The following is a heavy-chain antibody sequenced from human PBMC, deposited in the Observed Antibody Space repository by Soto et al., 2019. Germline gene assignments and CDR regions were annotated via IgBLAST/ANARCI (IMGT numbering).Heavy chain of an antibody. CDR2: IHHSGST. V-gene: IGHV4-38-2*02. J-gene: IGHJ2*01. CDR3: ARDLVLTGIQGWYFDI. D-gene: IGHD3-10*01. Sequence: SETLSLTCAVSGYAISSGHYWGWIRQPPGKGLEWIGSIHHSGSTYYNPSLKSRVTISVDKSKNQFSLRLSSVTAADTAVYYCARDLVLTGIQGWYFDIWGRGTLVTVSS. CDR1: GYAISSGHY.